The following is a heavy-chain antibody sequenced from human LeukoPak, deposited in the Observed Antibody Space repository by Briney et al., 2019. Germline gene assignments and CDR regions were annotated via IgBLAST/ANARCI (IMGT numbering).Heavy chain of an antibody. CDR2: IYYSGST. J-gene: IGHJ5*02. D-gene: IGHD5-12*01. Sequence: SETLSLTCTVSGGSISSYYWSWIRQPPGKGLEWIGYIYYSGSTNYNPSLKSRVTISVDTSKNQFSLKLSSVTAADTAVYFFARGMAAAYDYNWFDPWGQGTLVTVSS. V-gene: IGHV4-59*01. CDR1: GGSISSYY. CDR3: ARGMAAAYDYNWFDP.